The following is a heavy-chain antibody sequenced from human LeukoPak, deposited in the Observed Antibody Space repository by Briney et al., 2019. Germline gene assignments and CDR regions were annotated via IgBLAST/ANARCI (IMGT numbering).Heavy chain of an antibody. D-gene: IGHD2-15*01. CDR1: GFTFSSYS. CDR2: INSSSSYI. V-gene: IGHV3-21*01. Sequence: PGGSLRLSCAASGFTFSSYSMNWVRQAPGKGLEWVSSINSSSSYIYYADSVKGRFTISRDNAKNSLYLQMNSLRAEDTAVYYCAREGEIVAASLEHAFDIWGQGTMVTVSS. J-gene: IGHJ3*02. CDR3: AREGEIVAASLEHAFDI.